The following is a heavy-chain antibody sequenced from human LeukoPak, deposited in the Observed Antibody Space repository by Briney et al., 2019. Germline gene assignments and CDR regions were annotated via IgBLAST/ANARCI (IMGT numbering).Heavy chain of an antibody. D-gene: IGHD3-22*01. CDR2: IYTSGST. J-gene: IGHJ4*02. CDR1: GGSISSGSYY. V-gene: IGHV4-61*02. CDR3: AREIHYYDSSGYYYFDY. Sequence: SETLSLTCTVSGGSISSGSYYWSWIRQPAGKGLEWIGRIYTSGSTNYNPSLKSRVTISVDTSKNQFSLKLSSVTAADTAVYYCAREIHYYDSSGYYYFDYWGQGTLVTVSS.